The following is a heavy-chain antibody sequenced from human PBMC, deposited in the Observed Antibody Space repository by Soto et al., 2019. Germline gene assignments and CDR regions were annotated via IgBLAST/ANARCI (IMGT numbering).Heavy chain of an antibody. D-gene: IGHD7-27*01. CDR3: AKVGWGGDS. CDR1: GDYDSRGSYH. CDR2: KPYTGSS. J-gene: IGHJ4*02. Sequence: SETLSLTGSVFGDYDSRGSYHWSWIRQPPGKGLEWIGFKPYTGSSHYNPSLKSRVVISIDRSKNQFSLKLSSVTATDTAVDFCAKVGWGGDSWGQGALVTVSS. V-gene: IGHV4-61*01.